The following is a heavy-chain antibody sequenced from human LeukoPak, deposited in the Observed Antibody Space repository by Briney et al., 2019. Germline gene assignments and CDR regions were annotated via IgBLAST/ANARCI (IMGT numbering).Heavy chain of an antibody. CDR3: SRSPDTALVN. D-gene: IGHD5-18*01. CDR1: GDSVSSNNAV. J-gene: IGHJ1*01. CDR2: TYYKSKWSS. Sequence: SQTLSLTCTISGDSVSSNNAVWHWIRQSPSRDLEWLGRTYYKSKWSSNYAVSVKSRITITPDTSKNRFSLQLNSVTPDDTAVYYCSRSPDTALVNWGQGTLVTVSS. V-gene: IGHV6-1*01.